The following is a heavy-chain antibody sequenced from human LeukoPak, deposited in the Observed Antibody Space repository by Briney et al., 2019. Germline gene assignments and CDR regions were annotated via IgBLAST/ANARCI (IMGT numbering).Heavy chain of an antibody. CDR1: GYTFTGYY. Sequence: ASVKVSCKASGYTFTGYYMHWVRQAPGQGLEWMGWINPNSGGTNSARKFQGRVTMTRDTSISTAYMELSRLRSDDTAVYYCARDRDYGDYYYYYYMDVWGKGTTVTVSS. CDR3: ARDRDYGDYYYYYYMDV. D-gene: IGHD4-17*01. CDR2: INPNSGGT. V-gene: IGHV1-2*02. J-gene: IGHJ6*03.